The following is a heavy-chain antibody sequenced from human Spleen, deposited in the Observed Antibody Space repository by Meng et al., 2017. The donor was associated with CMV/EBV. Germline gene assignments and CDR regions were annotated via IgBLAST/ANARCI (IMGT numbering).Heavy chain of an antibody. V-gene: IGHV3-9*01. Sequence: GGSLRLSCGAFGFTFDDYAMHWVRQAPGKGLEWVSGISWNSGSIGYADSVKGRFTISRDNAKNSLYLQMNSLRAEDTALYYCAKDVEYSSSSRHAFDIWGQGTMVTVSS. J-gene: IGHJ3*02. CDR1: GFTFDDYA. CDR2: ISWNSGSI. CDR3: AKDVEYSSSSRHAFDI. D-gene: IGHD6-6*01.